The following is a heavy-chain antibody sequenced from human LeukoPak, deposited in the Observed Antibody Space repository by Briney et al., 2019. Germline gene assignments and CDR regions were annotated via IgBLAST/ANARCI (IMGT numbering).Heavy chain of an antibody. D-gene: IGHD3-22*01. Sequence: ASVKVSCKASGYTFTDYSMHWVRQVPGQGLECMGWINPNSGDTNYAQKFQGRVTMTRDTSISTAYMELSRLRSDDTAVYFCASNRYYDRSFDPWGQGTLVTVSS. CDR1: GYTFTDYS. V-gene: IGHV1-2*02. CDR2: INPNSGDT. J-gene: IGHJ5*02. CDR3: ASNRYYDRSFDP.